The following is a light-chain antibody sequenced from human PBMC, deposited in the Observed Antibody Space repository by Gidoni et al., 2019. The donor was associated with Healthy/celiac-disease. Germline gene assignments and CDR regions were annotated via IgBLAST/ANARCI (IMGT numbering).Light chain of an antibody. CDR3: QXXXNWXXT. CDR2: GAS. J-gene: IGKJ2*01. CDR1: QSVSST. V-gene: IGKV3-15*01. Sequence: EIVXXQSPATLSVSPGERATLSCRASQSVSSTLAWYQQKPGQAPRLLIYGASTRATGIPARFSGSGSXTEFTLTISXXQSEXFAXYXCQXXXNWXXTFXXGTKLEIK.